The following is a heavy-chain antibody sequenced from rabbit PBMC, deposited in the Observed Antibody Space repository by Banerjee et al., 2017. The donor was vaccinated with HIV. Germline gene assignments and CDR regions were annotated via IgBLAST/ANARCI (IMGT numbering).Heavy chain of an antibody. CDR3: AREAAAYAGGTYTTGGNL. Sequence: QSLEESGGGLVKPGASLTLTCTASGFSFSSGYDMCWVRQAPGKGLEWIACIYAGVSGSTYYASWAKGRFTISKTSSTTVTLQMTSLTAADTATYFCAREAAAYAGGTYTTGGNLWGQGTLVTVS. D-gene: IGHD8-1*01. CDR1: GFSFSSGYD. CDR2: IYAGVSGST. J-gene: IGHJ4*01. V-gene: IGHV1S40*01.